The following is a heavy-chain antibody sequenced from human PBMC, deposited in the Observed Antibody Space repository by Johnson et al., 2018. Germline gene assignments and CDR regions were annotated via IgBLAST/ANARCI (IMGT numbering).Heavy chain of an antibody. Sequence: QVQLQESGPGLVKPSETLSLTCTVSGGSIRSHYWSWIRQPPGKGLEWIGYLYNSGSTNYTPSLKTRVTIPVDTSKNQFSRKLSSVTAADTAVSYCAKGRWERRGRGGDAFDIWGQGTMVTVSS. CDR2: LYNSGST. D-gene: IGHD1-26*01. CDR1: GGSIRSHY. CDR3: AKGRWERRGRGGDAFDI. J-gene: IGHJ3*02. V-gene: IGHV4-59*11.